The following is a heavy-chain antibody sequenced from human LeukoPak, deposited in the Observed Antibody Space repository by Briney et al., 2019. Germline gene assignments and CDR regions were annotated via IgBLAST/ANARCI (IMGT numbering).Heavy chain of an antibody. CDR2: IYYSGST. V-gene: IGHV4-59*01. CDR1: GCSISSYY. J-gene: IGHJ5*02. CDR3: ERNGYSYAPGFDP. D-gene: IGHD5-18*01. Sequence: SETLSLTCTVSGCSISSYYWSWIRQPPGKGLEWIGYIYYSGSTNDNPSLKTRVTISVDTSKNHFSLKLSSVTAADTAVYYCERNGYSYAPGFDPWGQGTLVTVSS.